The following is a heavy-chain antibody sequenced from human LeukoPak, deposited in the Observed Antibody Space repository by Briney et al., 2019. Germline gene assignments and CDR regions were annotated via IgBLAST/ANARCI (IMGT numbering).Heavy chain of an antibody. CDR3: ARETPLRYFDP. D-gene: IGHD3-9*01. CDR1: GGSISSYY. Sequence: SETLSLTCTVSGGSISSYYWSWIRRPPGKGLEWIAYIYYDGSTNYSPSLKSRITISIDTSKKQFSLKLTSVTAADTAVYYCARETPLRYFDPWGQGTLVTVSS. CDR2: IYYDGST. J-gene: IGHJ5*02. V-gene: IGHV4-59*12.